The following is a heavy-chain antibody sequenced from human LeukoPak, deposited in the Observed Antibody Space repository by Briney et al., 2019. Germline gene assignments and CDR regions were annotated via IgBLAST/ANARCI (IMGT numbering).Heavy chain of an antibody. J-gene: IGHJ3*02. CDR1: GYGFTSDW. V-gene: IGHV5-51*01. Sequence: EALKISFRGSGYGFTSDWIGWGRQLPGKGREGRGVIYPCDSDTIYSPSFQGQVTISADKSMSPDYLQWSSLQASDTAIYYCARWDLNSDSSGYDAFDIWGQGTMVTVSS. D-gene: IGHD3-22*01. CDR2: IYPCDSDT. CDR3: ARWDLNSDSSGYDAFDI.